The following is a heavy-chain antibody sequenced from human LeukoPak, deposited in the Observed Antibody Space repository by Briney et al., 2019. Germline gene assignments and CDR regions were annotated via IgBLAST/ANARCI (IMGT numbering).Heavy chain of an antibody. CDR3: AKTLGGCGGDCYPDTTFDY. V-gene: IGHV3-23*01. D-gene: IGHD2-21*02. J-gene: IGHJ4*02. CDR1: GFTFSSYA. Sequence: GGSLRLSCAASGFTFSSYAMSWVRQAPGKGLEWVSAISVSGGSTYYADSVKGRFTISRDNSKNTLYLQMNSLRAEDTAVYYCAKTLGGCGGDCYPDTTFDYWGQGTLVTVSS. CDR2: ISVSGGST.